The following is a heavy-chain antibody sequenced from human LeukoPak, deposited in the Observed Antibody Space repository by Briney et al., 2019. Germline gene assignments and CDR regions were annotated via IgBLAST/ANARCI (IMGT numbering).Heavy chain of an antibody. CDR1: GFTFSSYS. Sequence: PGGFLRLSCAASGFTFSSYSMTWVRQAPGKGLEWVSYISSSSSYIYYADSVKGRFTISRDNAKNSLYLQMNSLRAEDTAVYYCARDRLQGAAAATSPFDYWGQGTLVTVSS. J-gene: IGHJ4*02. D-gene: IGHD6-13*01. CDR2: ISSSSSYI. CDR3: ARDRLQGAAAATSPFDY. V-gene: IGHV3-21*01.